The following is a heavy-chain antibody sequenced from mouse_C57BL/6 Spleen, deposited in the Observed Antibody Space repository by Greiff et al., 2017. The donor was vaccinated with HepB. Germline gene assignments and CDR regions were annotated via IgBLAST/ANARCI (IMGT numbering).Heavy chain of an antibody. CDR3: ARSVSNYVWFAY. D-gene: IGHD2-5*01. CDR2: IYPGDGDT. CDR1: GYAFSSYW. J-gene: IGHJ3*01. Sequence: QVQLQQSGAELVKPGASVKISCKASGYAFSSYWMNWVKQRPGKGLEWIGQIYPGDGDTNYNGKFKGKATLTADKSSSTAYMQLSSLTSEDSAVYFCARSVSNYVWFAYWGQGTLVTVSA. V-gene: IGHV1-80*01.